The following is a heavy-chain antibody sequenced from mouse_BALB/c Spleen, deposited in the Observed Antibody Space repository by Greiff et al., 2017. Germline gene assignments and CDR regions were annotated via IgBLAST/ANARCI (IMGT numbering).Heavy chain of an antibody. J-gene: IGHJ4*01. CDR1: GFNIKDTY. CDR2: IDPANGNT. Sequence: EVHLVESGAELVKPGASVKLSCTASGFNIKDTYMHWVKQRPEQGLEWIGRIDPANGNTKYDPKFQGKATITADTSSNTAYLQLSSLTSEDTAVYYCARWLLGYAMDYWGQGTSVTVSS. V-gene: IGHV14-3*02. D-gene: IGHD2-3*01. CDR3: ARWLLGYAMDY.